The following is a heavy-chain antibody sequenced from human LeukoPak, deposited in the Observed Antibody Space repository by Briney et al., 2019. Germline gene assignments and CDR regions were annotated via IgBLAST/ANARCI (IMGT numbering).Heavy chain of an antibody. Sequence: SETLSLTCTVSGGSISSYYWSWIRQPPGKGLEWIGYIYYSGSTNYNPSLKSRVTISVDTSKNQFSLELSSVTAADTAVYYCARVPSGYDLLPSSYYYYGMDVWGQGTTVTVSS. CDR1: GGSISSYY. D-gene: IGHD5-12*01. J-gene: IGHJ6*02. V-gene: IGHV4-59*01. CDR2: IYYSGST. CDR3: ARVPSGYDLLPSSYYYYGMDV.